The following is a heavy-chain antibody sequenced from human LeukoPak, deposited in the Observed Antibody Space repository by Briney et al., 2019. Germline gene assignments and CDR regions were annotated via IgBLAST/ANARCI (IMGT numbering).Heavy chain of an antibody. J-gene: IGHJ4*02. V-gene: IGHV3-53*01. CDR1: GFIVSSNY. D-gene: IGHD3-10*01. CDR2: IYSGGST. CDR3: ARGLGGLWIGGY. Sequence: GGSLRLSCAASGFIVSSNYMSWVRQAPGKGLEWDSVIYSGGSTYYADSVKGRFTISRDNSKNTLYLQMNSLRAEDTAVYYCARGLGGLWIGGYWGQGTLVTVSS.